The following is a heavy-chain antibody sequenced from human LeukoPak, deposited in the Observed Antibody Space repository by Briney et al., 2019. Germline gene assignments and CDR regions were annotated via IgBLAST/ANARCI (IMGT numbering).Heavy chain of an antibody. Sequence: GGSLRLSCAASGFTFSSYGMTWVRQAPGKGLEWVSYISSSSTIYYADSVKGRFTISRDNAKNSLYLQMNSLRTEDTAVYYCVRDGSSWGNFDYWGQGTLVSVSS. J-gene: IGHJ4*02. CDR3: VRDGSSWGNFDY. D-gene: IGHD7-27*01. V-gene: IGHV3-48*01. CDR2: ISSSSTI. CDR1: GFTFSSYG.